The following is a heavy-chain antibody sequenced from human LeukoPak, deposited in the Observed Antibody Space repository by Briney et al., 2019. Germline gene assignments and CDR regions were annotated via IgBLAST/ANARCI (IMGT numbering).Heavy chain of an antibody. CDR1: GFTFSDHY. J-gene: IGHJ4*02. Sequence: GGSLRLSCAASGFTFSDHYMDWVRQAPGKGLEWVGRSGNKANSYTTEYAASVKGRFTISRDDSKNSLYLQMNSLRAEDTAVYYCARVPLGPTIDYWGQGTLVTVSS. CDR3: ARVPLGPTIDY. CDR2: SGNKANSYTT. D-gene: IGHD1-26*01. V-gene: IGHV3-72*01.